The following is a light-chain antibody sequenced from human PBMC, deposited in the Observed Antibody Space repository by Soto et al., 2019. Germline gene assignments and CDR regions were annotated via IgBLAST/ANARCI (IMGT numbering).Light chain of an antibody. CDR1: SSNIGGNT. CDR3: AAWDDSLNGYV. CDR2: SNN. V-gene: IGLV1-44*01. Sequence: VLTQSPSASGTPGQRVTISCSEGSSNIGGNTVNWYQQLPGTAPKLLIYSNNQRPSGVPDRFSGSKSGTSASLAISGLQSEDEADYYCAAWDDSLNGYVFGTGTKVT. J-gene: IGLJ1*01.